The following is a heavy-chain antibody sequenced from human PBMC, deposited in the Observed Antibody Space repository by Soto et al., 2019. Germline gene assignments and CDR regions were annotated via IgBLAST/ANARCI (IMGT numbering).Heavy chain of an antibody. CDR1: GYTFTSYD. CDR2: MNPNSGNT. V-gene: IGHV1-8*01. J-gene: IGHJ4*02. Sequence: ASVQVSCKASGYTFTSYDINWVRQATGQGLEWMGWMNPNSGNTGYAQKFQGRVTMTRNTSISTAYMELSSLRSEDTAVYYCARGPRRPRGYRSGWYSYWGQGTLVTVSS. D-gene: IGHD6-19*01. CDR3: ARGPRRPRGYRSGWYSY.